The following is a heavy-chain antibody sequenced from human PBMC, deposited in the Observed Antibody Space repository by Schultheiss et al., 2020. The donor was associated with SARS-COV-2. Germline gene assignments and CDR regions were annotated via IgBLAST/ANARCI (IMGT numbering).Heavy chain of an antibody. D-gene: IGHD4-23*01. V-gene: IGHV3-74*01. CDR3: ARGGGGNSVAPFDL. CDR1: GFTFSSYA. Sequence: GGSLRLSCAASGFTFSSYAMSWVRQAPGKGLEWVSRINSDGSSTSYADSVKGRFTISRDNAKNSLYLQMNSLRAEDTAVYYCARGGGGNSVAPFDLWGRGTLVTVSS. J-gene: IGHJ2*01. CDR2: INSDGSST.